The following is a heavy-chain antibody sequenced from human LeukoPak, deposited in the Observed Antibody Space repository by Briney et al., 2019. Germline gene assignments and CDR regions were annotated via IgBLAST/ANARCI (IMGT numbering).Heavy chain of an antibody. CDR2: ISYDGSNK. CDR1: GFTFSSYG. CDR3: AKDRSSVVVVAATEFDY. V-gene: IGHV3-30*18. J-gene: IGHJ4*02. D-gene: IGHD2-15*01. Sequence: GGSLRLSCAASGFTFSSYGMHWVRQAPGKGLEWVAVISYDGSNKYYADSAKGRFTISRDNSKNTLYLQMNSLRAEDTAVYYCAKDRSSVVVVAATEFDYWGQGTLVTVSS.